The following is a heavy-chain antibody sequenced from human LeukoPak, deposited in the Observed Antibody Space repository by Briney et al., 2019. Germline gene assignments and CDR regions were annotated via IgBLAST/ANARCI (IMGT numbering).Heavy chain of an antibody. V-gene: IGHV3-7*01. D-gene: IGHD3-10*01. CDR3: AKDLEGYYYGSGRYRGDY. J-gene: IGHJ4*02. CDR1: GFIFSTFW. CDR2: LRQEGTEK. Sequence: PGGSLRLSCEVSGFIFSTFWMGWVRQPPGKGLLWVATLRQEGTEKYYVDSVRGRFTISRDNSKNTLYLQMNSLRAEDTAVYYCAKDLEGYYYGSGRYRGDYWGQGTLVTVSS.